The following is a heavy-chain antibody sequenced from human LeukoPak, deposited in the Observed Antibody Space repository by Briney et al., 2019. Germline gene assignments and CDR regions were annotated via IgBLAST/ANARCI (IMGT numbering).Heavy chain of an antibody. CDR1: GGSISSYY. V-gene: IGHV4-59*01. J-gene: IGHJ4*02. CDR2: ICYSGST. Sequence: SETLSLTCTVSGGSISSYYWSWLRQPPGKGLEWIGYICYSGSTNYNPSLKSRVTISVDTSKNQFSLKLSSVTAADTAVYYCARASRSSSPFDYWGQGTLVTVSS. CDR3: ARASRSSSPFDY. D-gene: IGHD6-13*01.